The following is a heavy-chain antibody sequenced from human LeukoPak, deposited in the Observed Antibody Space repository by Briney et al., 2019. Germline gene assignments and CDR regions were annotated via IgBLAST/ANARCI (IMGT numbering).Heavy chain of an antibody. CDR3: ARGAPDSSGWDYYYYGMDV. CDR2: INHSGST. D-gene: IGHD6-19*01. CDR1: GGSFSGYY. Sequence: PSETLSLTCAVYGGSFSGYYWSWIRQPPGKGLEWVGEINHSGSTNYNPSLKSRVTISVDTTKNQFYLKLSSVTAADTAVYYCARGAPDSSGWDYYYYGMDVWGQGTTVTVSS. J-gene: IGHJ6*02. V-gene: IGHV4-34*01.